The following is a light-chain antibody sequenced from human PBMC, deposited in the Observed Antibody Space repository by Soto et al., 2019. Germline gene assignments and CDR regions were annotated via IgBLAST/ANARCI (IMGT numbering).Light chain of an antibody. CDR1: QSVGTK. V-gene: IGKV3-15*01. CDR2: GAS. Sequence: EIVMTQSPATLSVSVGERATLSCRASQSVGTKLAWYQQTPGQAPRLLIYGASTRATGVPARFSGSGSGTEFTLTISSLQSEDFGIYYCHQFNNWQTSGQGTKVEI. J-gene: IGKJ1*01. CDR3: HQFNNWQT.